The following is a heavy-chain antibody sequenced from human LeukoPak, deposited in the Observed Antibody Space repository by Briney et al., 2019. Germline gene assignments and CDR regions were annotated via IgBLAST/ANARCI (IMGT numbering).Heavy chain of an antibody. J-gene: IGHJ4*02. Sequence: PGGSLRLSCAASGFTFSSYSMNWVRQAPGKGLEWVSSISSSSRYIYYADSVKGRFTISRDNAKNSLYLQMNSLRAEDTAVYYCARTSHFNLVVVAEDYWGQGTLVTVSS. CDR1: GFTFSSYS. V-gene: IGHV3-21*01. CDR3: ARTSHFNLVVVAEDY. CDR2: ISSSSRYI. D-gene: IGHD2-15*01.